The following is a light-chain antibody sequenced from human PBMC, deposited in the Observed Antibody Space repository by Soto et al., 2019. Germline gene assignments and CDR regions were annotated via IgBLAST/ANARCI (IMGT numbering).Light chain of an antibody. CDR1: SSNIGNNY. CDR2: DNN. CDR3: GTWDSSLSAGV. J-gene: IGLJ1*01. Sequence: QSVLTQPRSVSAAPGQKVTISGSGSSSNIGNNYVSWYQQLPGTAPKLLIYDNNKRPSGIPDRFSGSKSGTSATLGITGLQTGDEADYYCGTWDSSLSAGVFGTGTKVTVL. V-gene: IGLV1-51*01.